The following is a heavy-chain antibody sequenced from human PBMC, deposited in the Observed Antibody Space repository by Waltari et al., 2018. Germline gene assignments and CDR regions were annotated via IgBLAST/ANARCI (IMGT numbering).Heavy chain of an antibody. V-gene: IGHV4-59*01. CDR2: IYYSGST. Sequence: QVQLQESGPGLVKPSETLSLTCNVSGGSISSYYWSWIRQHPGKGLEWIGYIYYSGSTNYNPSLKSRVTISVDTSKNQFSLKLSSVTAADTAVYYCAGTGPAGRSGYYYYMDVWGKGTTVTVSS. D-gene: IGHD2-2*01. CDR3: AGTGPAGRSGYYYYMDV. J-gene: IGHJ6*03. CDR1: GGSISSYY.